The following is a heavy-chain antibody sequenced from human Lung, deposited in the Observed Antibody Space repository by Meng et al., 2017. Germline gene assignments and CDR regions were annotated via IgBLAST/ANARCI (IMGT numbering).Heavy chain of an antibody. CDR2: ISVHNGNT. Sequence: QVQVVQSGAEVRNPGASVKVSCKTSGYTFIRHGITWVRQAPRQGLEWMGWISVHNGNTNYAEKFQGRVTMTTDTSTNTAYMELRSLTSDDTAVYYCARDLKPEGIATEYLDYWGQGTLVTVSS. V-gene: IGHV1-18*01. CDR1: GYTFIRHG. D-gene: IGHD6-13*01. J-gene: IGHJ4*02. CDR3: ARDLKPEGIATEYLDY.